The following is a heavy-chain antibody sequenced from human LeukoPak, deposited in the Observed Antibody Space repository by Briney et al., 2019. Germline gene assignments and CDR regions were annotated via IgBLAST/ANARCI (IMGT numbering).Heavy chain of an antibody. CDR1: GGSISSYY. D-gene: IGHD3-9*01. J-gene: IGHJ4*02. V-gene: IGHV4-39*07. CDR3: ASNYYDILTGYYRGDNY. Sequence: SETLSLTCTVSGGSISSYYWSWIRQPPGKGLEWIGSIYYSGSTYYNPSLKSRVTISVDTSKNQFSLKLSSVTAADTAVYYCASNYYDILTGYYRGDNYWGQGTLVTVSS. CDR2: IYYSGST.